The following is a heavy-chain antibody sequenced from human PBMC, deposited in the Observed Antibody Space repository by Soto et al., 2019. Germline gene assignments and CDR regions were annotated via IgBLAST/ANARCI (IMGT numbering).Heavy chain of an antibody. D-gene: IGHD3-9*01. CDR3: ARENYDILSDADAFDI. V-gene: IGHV3-30-3*01. CDR1: AFTFGSYA. Sequence: SMRLSRAASAFTFGSYAIRWVSQVPGTGLEWVAVISYDGSNKYYADSVKGRFTISRDNSKNTLYLQMNSLRAEDTAVYYCARENYDILSDADAFDILGQGTMVTVSS. J-gene: IGHJ3*02. CDR2: ISYDGSNK.